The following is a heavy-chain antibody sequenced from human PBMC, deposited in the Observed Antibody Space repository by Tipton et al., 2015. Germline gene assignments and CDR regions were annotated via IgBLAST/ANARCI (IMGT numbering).Heavy chain of an antibody. J-gene: IGHJ4*02. CDR2: LYYSGST. V-gene: IGHV4-59*01. Sequence: GLVKPSETLSLACSVSHDSIRNKYWSWIRQPAGKGLEWIGYLYYSGSTRYNPSLKSRVTISVDTSKKQLSLKLTSVTAADTAFYYCARSHYESAGPHYFDYWGQGTLVTVS. CDR1: HDSIRNKY. CDR3: ARSHYESAGPHYFDY. D-gene: IGHD3-22*01.